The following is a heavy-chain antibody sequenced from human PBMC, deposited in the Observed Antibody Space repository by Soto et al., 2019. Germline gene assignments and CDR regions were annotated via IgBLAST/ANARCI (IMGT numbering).Heavy chain of an antibody. V-gene: IGHV2-5*02. CDR3: VNSRVGRGSPFDY. CDR2: IYWDDDK. CDR1: GFSLSASGVG. Sequence: QITLEESSPTLVKPTETLMLTCTFSGFSLSASGVGVGWTRQPPGKTLEWLAVIYWDDDKRYSPSLRNRLTITKDTTKNQVVLTPTNRHPVDTAKYYCVNSRVGRGSPFDYWGQGTLLTLS. D-gene: IGHD1-26*01. J-gene: IGHJ4*02.